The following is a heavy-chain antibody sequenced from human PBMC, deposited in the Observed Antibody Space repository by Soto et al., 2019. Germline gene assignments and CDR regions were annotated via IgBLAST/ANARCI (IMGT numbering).Heavy chain of an antibody. J-gene: IGHJ5*02. CDR1: GGPISSGDYY. Sequence: SETLSLTCTVSGGPISSGDYYWSWIRQPPGKGLEWIGYIYYSGSTYYNPSLKSRVTISVDTSKNQFSLKLSSVTAADTAVYYCARGSGSGGYWFDPWGQGTLVTVSS. CDR3: ARGSGSGGYWFDP. CDR2: IYYSGST. V-gene: IGHV4-30-4*01. D-gene: IGHD2-15*01.